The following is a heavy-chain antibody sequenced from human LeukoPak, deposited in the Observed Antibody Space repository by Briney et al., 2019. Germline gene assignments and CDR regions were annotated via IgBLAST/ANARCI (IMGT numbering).Heavy chain of an antibody. Sequence: GASVKVSCKASGGTFSSYAISWVRQAPGQGLEWMGGIIPIFGTANYAQKFQGRVTITADESTSTAYMELSSLRSEDTAVYYCALQTPDYYGSGSYLSHKQAFDYWGQGTLVTVSS. V-gene: IGHV1-69*13. CDR1: GGTFSSYA. CDR3: ALQTPDYYGSGSYLSHKQAFDY. CDR2: IIPIFGTA. D-gene: IGHD3-10*01. J-gene: IGHJ4*02.